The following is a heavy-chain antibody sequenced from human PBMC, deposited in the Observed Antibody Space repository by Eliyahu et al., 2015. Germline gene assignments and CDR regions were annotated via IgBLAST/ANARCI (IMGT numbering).Heavy chain of an antibody. J-gene: IGHJ5*02. CDR2: IFPPGEP. V-gene: IGHV4-61*02. Sequence: QVQLQESGPGLVKPSQTLSLTCSVSGASMTSGRYYWSWVRQPAGKALEWIGRIFPPGEPPPPPSLSGRVTLSFDTSKNEFSLKLKSVAAADTAVYYCVRVRDRIVAATPMDTWGQGMLVTVSS. CDR1: GASMTSGRYY. CDR3: VRVRDRIVAATPMDT. D-gene: IGHD5-12*01.